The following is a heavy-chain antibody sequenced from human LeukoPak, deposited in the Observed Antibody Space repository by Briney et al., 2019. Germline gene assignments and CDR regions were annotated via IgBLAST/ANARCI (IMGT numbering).Heavy chain of an antibody. CDR3: ARSPARRSAYGMDV. J-gene: IGHJ6*02. Sequence: ASVKVSCKASGYTFTGYYMHWVRQAPGQGLEWMGWTNPNSGGTNYAQKFQGRVTMSRDTSISTAYMELSRLRSDDTAVYYCARSPARRSAYGMDVWGQGTTVTVSS. CDR1: GYTFTGYY. CDR2: TNPNSGGT. D-gene: IGHD6-6*01. V-gene: IGHV1-2*02.